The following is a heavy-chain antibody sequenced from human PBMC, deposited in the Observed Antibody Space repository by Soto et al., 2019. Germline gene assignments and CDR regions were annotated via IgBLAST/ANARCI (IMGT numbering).Heavy chain of an antibody. CDR3: ARDGVIATSVGYYYYGMDV. D-gene: IGHD3-3*02. CDR2: IYHSGST. Sequence: SETLSLTCAVSGYSISSGCYWCCIRQPPGKGLEWIGSIYHSGSTYYNPSLKSRVTISVDTSKNQFSLKLSSVTAADTAVYYCARDGVIATSVGYYYYGMDVWGQGTTVTVS. V-gene: IGHV4-38-2*02. J-gene: IGHJ6*02. CDR1: GYSISSGCY.